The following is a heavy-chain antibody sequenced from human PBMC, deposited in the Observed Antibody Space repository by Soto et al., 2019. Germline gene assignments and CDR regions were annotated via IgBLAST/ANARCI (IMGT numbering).Heavy chain of an antibody. Sequence: GGALRLSCSASGFTFSDYDMHWVRQAPGKRLEWVAVLWRDGSKVYYADSVQGRFTISRDNSKNALYLQMNSLRAEDMAVYYCARAGDIVMGTHELGAFDIWGQGTVVTVS. CDR2: LWRDGSKV. J-gene: IGHJ3*02. D-gene: IGHD5-18*01. V-gene: IGHV3-33*01. CDR3: ARAGDIVMGTHELGAFDI. CDR1: GFTFSDYD.